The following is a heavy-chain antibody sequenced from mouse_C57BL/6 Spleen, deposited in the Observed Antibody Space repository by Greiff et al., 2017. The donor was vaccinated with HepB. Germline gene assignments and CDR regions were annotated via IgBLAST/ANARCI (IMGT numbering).Heavy chain of an antibody. D-gene: IGHD2-3*01. V-gene: IGHV14-4*01. Sequence: VHVKQSGAELVRPGASVKLSCTASGFNIKDDYMHWVKQRPEQGLEWIGWIDPENGDTEYASKFQGKATITADTSSNTAYLQLSSLTSEDTAVYYCTRGGYVGYYVYGGKGTLVTVSA. CDR1: GFNIKDDY. J-gene: IGHJ3*01. CDR2: IDPENGDT. CDR3: TRGGYVGYYVY.